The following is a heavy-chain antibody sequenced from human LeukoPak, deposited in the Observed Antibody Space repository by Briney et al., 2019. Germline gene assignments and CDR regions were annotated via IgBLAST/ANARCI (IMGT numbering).Heavy chain of an antibody. V-gene: IGHV3-48*03. CDR3: ARPRIAARSFDY. D-gene: IGHD6-6*01. Sequence: GGSLRLSCAASGFTFSSYEMNWVRQAPGKGLEWISYISSSGNSIYYADSLKGRFTISRDNAKNSLYLQMNSLRADDTAVYYCARPRIAARSFDYWGQGTLVTVSS. CDR2: ISSSGNSI. J-gene: IGHJ4*02. CDR1: GFTFSSYE.